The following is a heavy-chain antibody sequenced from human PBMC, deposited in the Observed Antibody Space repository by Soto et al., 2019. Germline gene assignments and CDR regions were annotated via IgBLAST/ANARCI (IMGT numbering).Heavy chain of an antibody. CDR3: ARAVYYYGSGSYYIDY. V-gene: IGHV4-59*01. D-gene: IGHD3-10*01. CDR1: GGSISSYY. J-gene: IGHJ4*02. Sequence: LSLTCTVSGGSISSYYWSWIRQPPGKGLEWIGYIYYSGSTNYNPSLKSRVTISVDTSKNQFSLKLSSVTAADTAVYYCARAVYYYGSGSYYIDYWGQGTLVTVSS. CDR2: IYYSGST.